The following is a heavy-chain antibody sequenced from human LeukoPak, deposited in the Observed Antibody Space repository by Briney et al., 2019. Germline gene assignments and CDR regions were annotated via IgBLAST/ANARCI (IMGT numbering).Heavy chain of an antibody. CDR1: GDTVSSNSAA. CDR2: TYFRSRWYN. J-gene: IGHJ4*02. CDR3: ANFYLDN. V-gene: IGHV6-1*01. Sequence: SQTLSLTCAISGDTVSSNSAAWNWIRQSPSKGLEWLGRTYFRSRWYNDYAESVKGRISINPDTSKNQFSLQLNSVNPEDTAVYYCANFYLDNWSQGSLVTVSS.